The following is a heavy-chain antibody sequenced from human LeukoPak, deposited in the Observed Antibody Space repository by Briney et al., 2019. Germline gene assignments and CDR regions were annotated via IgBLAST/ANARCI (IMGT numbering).Heavy chain of an antibody. CDR3: TRVTNSGYDSGNFDY. CDR2: ISSSGSTI. Sequence: PGGSLRLSCAASGFTFSSYEMNWVRQAPGKGLEWVSYISSSGSTIYYADSVKGRFTISRDNAKKSLFLQMNSLRAEDTAVYYCTRVTNSGYDSGNFDYWGQGTLVTVSS. D-gene: IGHD5-12*01. V-gene: IGHV3-48*03. CDR1: GFTFSSYE. J-gene: IGHJ4*02.